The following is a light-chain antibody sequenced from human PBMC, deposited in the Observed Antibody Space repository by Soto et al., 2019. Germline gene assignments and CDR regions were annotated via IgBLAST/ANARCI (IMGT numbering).Light chain of an antibody. Sequence: EIVMTQSTATLSVSPGERATLSCRASQSVGSNLAWSQQKLGQAPRLLIYGASTRATGIPARFSGSGSGTELTHTINSLQSADFAIYFCQQYQKCPPARTFGQGTKVEIK. CDR3: QQYQKCPPART. V-gene: IGKV3-15*01. CDR2: GAS. CDR1: QSVGSN. J-gene: IGKJ1*01.